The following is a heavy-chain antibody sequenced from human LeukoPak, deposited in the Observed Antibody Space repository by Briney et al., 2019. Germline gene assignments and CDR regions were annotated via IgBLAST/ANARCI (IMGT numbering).Heavy chain of an antibody. D-gene: IGHD5-18*01. Sequence: SETLSLTCTVSGGSISSYYWSWIRQPPGKGLEWIGYIYYSGSTNYNPSLKSRVTISVDTSKNQFSLKLYSVTAADTAVYYCAKYSYGWGGYYYYGMDVWGQGTMVTVSS. J-gene: IGHJ6*02. CDR3: AKYSYGWGGYYYYGMDV. CDR2: IYYSGST. CDR1: GGSISSYY. V-gene: IGHV4-59*12.